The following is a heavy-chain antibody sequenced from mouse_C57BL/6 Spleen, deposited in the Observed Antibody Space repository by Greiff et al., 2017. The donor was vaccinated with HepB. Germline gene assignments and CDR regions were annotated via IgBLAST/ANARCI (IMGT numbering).Heavy chain of an antibody. Sequence: EVMLVESGGGLVKPGGSLKLSCAASGFTFSSYAMSWVRQTPEKRLEWVATISDGGSYTYYPDNVKGRFTISRDNAKNNLYLQMSHLKSEDTAMYYCARAQLGFYAMDYWGQGTSVTVSS. CDR2: ISDGGSYT. CDR1: GFTFSSYA. CDR3: ARAQLGFYAMDY. J-gene: IGHJ4*01. V-gene: IGHV5-4*03. D-gene: IGHD4-1*02.